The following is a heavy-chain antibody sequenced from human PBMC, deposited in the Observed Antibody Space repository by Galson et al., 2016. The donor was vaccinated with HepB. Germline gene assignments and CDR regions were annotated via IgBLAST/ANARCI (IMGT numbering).Heavy chain of an antibody. CDR1: GGSITHYY. D-gene: IGHD1-26*01. J-gene: IGHJ4*02. CDR2: LYYRGGT. V-gene: IGHV4-59*01. CDR3: ARALSGTYDWGY. Sequence: ETLSLTCTVSGGSITHYYWGWIRQPPGKALEWIGYLYYRGGTTYNPSLDSRVTISVYTSKNQFSLNLTCVTAADTAVYYCARALSGTYDWGYWGQGTLVTVSA.